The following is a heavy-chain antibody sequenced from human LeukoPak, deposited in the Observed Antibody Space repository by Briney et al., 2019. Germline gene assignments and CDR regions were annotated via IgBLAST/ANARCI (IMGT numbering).Heavy chain of an antibody. J-gene: IGHJ5*02. CDR3: ARDSGYDYHDYGPVES. Sequence: GGSPRLSCAASGFTFSSYAMSWVRQAPGKGLEWVSAISGSGGSTYYADSAKGRFTISRANSKNTLYLQMDSLRAEDTAVYYCARDSGYDYHDYGPVESWGQGTLVTVSS. CDR2: ISGSGGST. D-gene: IGHD3-22*01. V-gene: IGHV3-23*01. CDR1: GFTFSSYA.